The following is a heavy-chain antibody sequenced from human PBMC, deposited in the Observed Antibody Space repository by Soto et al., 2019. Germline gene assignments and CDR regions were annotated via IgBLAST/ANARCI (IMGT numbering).Heavy chain of an antibody. J-gene: IGHJ4*02. CDR1: GGSISSYY. CDR2: IYYSGST. D-gene: IGHD3-22*01. Sequence: SETLSLTCTVSGGSISSYYWSWIRQPPGKGLEWIGYIYYSGSTIYNPSLKSRVTISVDTSKNQFSLKLISVTAADTAVYYCARARYDSSGYYYFDYWGQGTLVT. CDR3: ARARYDSSGYYYFDY. V-gene: IGHV4-59*01.